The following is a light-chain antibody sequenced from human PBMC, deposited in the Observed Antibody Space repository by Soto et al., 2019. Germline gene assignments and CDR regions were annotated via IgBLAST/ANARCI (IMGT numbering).Light chain of an antibody. Sequence: EIVLTQSPGTLSLSPGARAPLSCRASQSLSSSFLAWYQQKPGQAPRLLIYGASSRATGIPDRFSGSGSGTDFTLTISRLEPEDFAVYYCQQYGSSPRTFGQGTRLEIK. CDR1: QSLSSSF. CDR2: GAS. J-gene: IGKJ5*01. V-gene: IGKV3-20*01. CDR3: QQYGSSPRT.